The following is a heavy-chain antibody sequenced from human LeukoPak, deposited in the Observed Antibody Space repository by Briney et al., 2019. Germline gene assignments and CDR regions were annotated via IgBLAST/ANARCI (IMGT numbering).Heavy chain of an antibody. CDR1: GGSISSYY. V-gene: IGHV4-59*08. J-gene: IGHJ4*02. D-gene: IGHD5-24*01. CDR2: IYYSGST. CDR3: ARGAGAGYNLQPFDY. Sequence: SETLSLTCTVSGGSISSYYWSWIRQPPGKGLEWIGYIYYSGSTKYNPSLKSRVSISVDASKNQFSLKLSSVTAADTAVYYCARGAGAGYNLQPFDYWGQGTLVTVSS.